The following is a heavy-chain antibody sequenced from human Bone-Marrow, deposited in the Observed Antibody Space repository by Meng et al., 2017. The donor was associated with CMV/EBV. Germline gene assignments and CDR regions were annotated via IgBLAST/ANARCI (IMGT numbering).Heavy chain of an antibody. V-gene: IGHV3-74*01. Sequence: GGSLRLSCAASGFTFSSYAMSWVRQAPGKGLVWVSRINSDGSSTSYADSVKGRFTISRDNAKNTLYLQMNSLRAEDTAVYYCAREGRRSSWYPISNWFDPWGQGTRVTVSS. D-gene: IGHD6-13*01. CDR1: GFTFSSYA. CDR2: INSDGSST. CDR3: AREGRRSSWYPISNWFDP. J-gene: IGHJ5*02.